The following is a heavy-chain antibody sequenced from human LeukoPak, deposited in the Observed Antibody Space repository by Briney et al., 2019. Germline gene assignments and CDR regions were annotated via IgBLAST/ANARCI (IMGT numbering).Heavy chain of an antibody. J-gene: IGHJ4*02. V-gene: IGHV4-34*01. D-gene: IGHD6-13*01. Sequence: SETLSLTCAVYGGSFSGYYWSWIRQPPGKGLEWIGEINHSGSTNYNPSLKSRVTISVDTSKNQFSLKLSSVTAADTAVYYCARGVGYSSSWYPDDYWGQGTLVTVSS. CDR1: GGSFSGYY. CDR2: INHSGST. CDR3: ARGVGYSSSWYPDDY.